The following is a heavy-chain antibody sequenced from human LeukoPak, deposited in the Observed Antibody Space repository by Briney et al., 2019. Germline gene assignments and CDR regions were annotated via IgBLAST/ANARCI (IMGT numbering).Heavy chain of an antibody. CDR2: ISYDGSNK. CDR1: GFTFSSYP. V-gene: IGHV3-30-3*01. J-gene: IGHJ4*02. CDR3: ARDGGGYYASGTHYYFDC. D-gene: IGHD3-10*01. Sequence: GRSLRLSCAASGFTFSSYPMHWVRQAPGKGLEWVEVISYDGSNKYSADSVKGRYTISRDNSKNTLYLQVSSLRAEDTAVYYCARDGGGYYASGTHYYFDCWGQGTLVTVST.